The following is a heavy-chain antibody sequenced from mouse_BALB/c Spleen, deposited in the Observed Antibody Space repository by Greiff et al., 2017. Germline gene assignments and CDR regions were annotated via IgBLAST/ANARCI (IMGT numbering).Heavy chain of an antibody. CDR1: GFNIKDTY. D-gene: IGHD2-4*01. Sequence: VQLKQSGAELVKPGASVKLSCTASGFNIKDTYMHWVKQRPEQGLEWIGRTDPANGNTKYDPKFQGKATITADTSSNTAYLQLSSLTSEDTAVYYCAISTMITTWGQGTTLTVSS. V-gene: IGHV14-3*02. CDR2: TDPANGNT. CDR3: AISTMITT. J-gene: IGHJ2*01.